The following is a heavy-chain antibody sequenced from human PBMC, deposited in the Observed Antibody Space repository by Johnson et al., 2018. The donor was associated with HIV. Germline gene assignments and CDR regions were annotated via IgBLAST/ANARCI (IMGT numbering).Heavy chain of an antibody. J-gene: IGHJ3*02. CDR3: ARGLGDSSGYTDAFDI. CDR2: IKQDGSEK. CDR1: GFTFSSYW. Sequence: VQLVESGGGLVQPGGSLRLSCAASGFTFSSYWMSWVRQAPGKGLEWVANIKQDGSEKYYVDSVKGRFTISRDNAKNSLYLQMNSLRAEDTAVYYCARGLGDSSGYTDAFDIWGQGTMVTVSS. D-gene: IGHD3-22*01. V-gene: IGHV3-7*05.